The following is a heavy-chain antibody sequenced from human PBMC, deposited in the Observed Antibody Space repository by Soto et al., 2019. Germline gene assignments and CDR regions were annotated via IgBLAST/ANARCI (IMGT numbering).Heavy chain of an antibody. V-gene: IGHV4-4*01. J-gene: IGHJ4*02. CDR2: IYHSGST. CDR1: SGSISSSNW. CDR3: ASELVGFDY. Sequence: QVQLQESGPGLVKPSGTLSLTCAVYSGSISSSNWWSWVRQPPGKGLEWIGEIYHSGSTNYNPSLKSRVPLSVDKSKNPLSLKLSSVSAADSAVYCCASELVGFDYWGRGTLVTVSS. D-gene: IGHD3-9*01.